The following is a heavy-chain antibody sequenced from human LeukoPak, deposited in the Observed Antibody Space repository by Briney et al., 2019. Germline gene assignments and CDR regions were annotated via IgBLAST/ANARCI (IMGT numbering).Heavy chain of an antibody. CDR1: GASISRSGYQ. V-gene: IGHV4-39*07. D-gene: IGHD4-23*01. J-gene: IGHJ4*02. CDR2: IYYSGST. Sequence: SETLSLTCTVSGASISRSGYQWGWIRQPPGKGLEWIGNIYYSGSTYYNPSLKSRVTISVDTSKNQFSLKLSSVTAADTAVYYCATNSGDFWGQGTLVTVSS. CDR3: ATNSGDF.